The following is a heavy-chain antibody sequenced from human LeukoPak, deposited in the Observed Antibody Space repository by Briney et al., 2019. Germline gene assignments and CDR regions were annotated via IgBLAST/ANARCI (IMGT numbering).Heavy chain of an antibody. Sequence: GGSLRLSCVASAFTFSNYWMHWVRQAPGKGLVWVSRINLEGSSTDYADSVEGRFTTSRDNAENTLYLQMNSLTAEDTAVYYCTRGTGTAPGALGDSRGQGTLVTVSS. J-gene: IGHJ4*02. CDR1: AFTFSNYW. CDR2: INLEGSST. D-gene: IGHD6-13*01. CDR3: TRGTGTAPGALGDS. V-gene: IGHV3-74*01.